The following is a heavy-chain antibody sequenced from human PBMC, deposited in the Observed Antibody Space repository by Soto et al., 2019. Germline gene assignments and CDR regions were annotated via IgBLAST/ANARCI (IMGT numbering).Heavy chain of an antibody. J-gene: IGHJ5*02. D-gene: IGHD5-12*01. CDR1: GGTFSSYT. CDR2: IIPILGIA. CDR3: ARDNSGYDYYNWFDP. Sequence: QVQLVQSGAEVKKPGSSVKVSCKASGGTFSSYTISWVRQAPGQGLEWMGRIIPILGIANYAQKFQGRVTITAYKSTSTAYMELSSLRSEDTAVYYCARDNSGYDYYNWFDPWGQGTLVTVSS. V-gene: IGHV1-69*08.